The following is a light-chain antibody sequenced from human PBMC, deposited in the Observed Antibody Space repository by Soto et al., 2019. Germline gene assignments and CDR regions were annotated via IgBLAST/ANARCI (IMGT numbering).Light chain of an antibody. Sequence: IQLTQSRSSLSAFVGDRVTITCRASQGISYYLAWYQQKPGKAPKLLIYLASTLQSGVPSRFGGSGSGTDFSLTISSLQPEDSATYYCQHLYSYPITFGQGTRLEIK. CDR3: QHLYSYPIT. CDR1: QGISYY. CDR2: LAS. J-gene: IGKJ5*01. V-gene: IGKV1-9*01.